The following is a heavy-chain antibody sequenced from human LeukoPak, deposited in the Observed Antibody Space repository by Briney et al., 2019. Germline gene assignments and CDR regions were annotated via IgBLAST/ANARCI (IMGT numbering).Heavy chain of an antibody. CDR1: GGSLSSGDYY. D-gene: IGHD4-23*01. V-gene: IGHV4-30-4*08. CDR3: AREPTVVTGAFDI. Sequence: SETLSLTCTVSGGSLSSGDYYWSWIRQPPGKGLEWIGYIYYSGSTYYNPSLKSRVTISVDTSKTQFSLKLSSVTAADTAVYYCAREPTVVTGAFDIWGQGTMVTVSS. CDR2: IYYSGST. J-gene: IGHJ3*02.